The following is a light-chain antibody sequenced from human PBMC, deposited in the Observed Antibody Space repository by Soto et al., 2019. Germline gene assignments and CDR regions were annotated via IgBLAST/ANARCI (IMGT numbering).Light chain of an antibody. J-gene: IGLJ2*01. CDR1: RNDVGGYNF. Sequence: QSALTQPPSASGSPEQSVTISCTGTRNDVGGYNFVSWYQHHSGKAPKLIIYEVRRQPSGVPDRFSGSKSGNTASLTVSGLQAEDEADYFCSSYAGRNTVVFGGGTKLTVL. V-gene: IGLV2-8*01. CDR2: EVR. CDR3: SSYAGRNTVV.